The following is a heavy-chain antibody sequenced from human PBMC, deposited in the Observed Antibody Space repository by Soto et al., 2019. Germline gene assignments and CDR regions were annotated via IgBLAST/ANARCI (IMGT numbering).Heavy chain of an antibody. Sequence: PSETLSLTCTVSGASISYGGFSWSWIRQSPWKGLEWIGYISHLESTYFHPSFKSRLTMSIDRTRNQFSLKLSSVTAADMAVYYCARGGGYDSFDYWGQGXLVTVYS. J-gene: IGHJ4*02. CDR2: ISHLEST. CDR3: ARGGGYDSFDY. V-gene: IGHV4-30-2*06. D-gene: IGHD5-12*01. CDR1: GASISYGGFS.